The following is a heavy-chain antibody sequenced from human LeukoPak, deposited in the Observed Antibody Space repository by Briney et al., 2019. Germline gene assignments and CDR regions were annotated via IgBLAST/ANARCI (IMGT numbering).Heavy chain of an antibody. D-gene: IGHD3-10*01. J-gene: IGHJ5*02. CDR3: ARHATGSYSVPWLDP. CDR1: GYTFTSYY. CDR2: INPSGGST. Sequence: ASVKVSCKASGYTFTSYYMHWVRQAPGQGLEWMGIINPSGGSTSYAQKFQGRVTMTRDTSTSTVYMELSSLRSEDTAVYYCARHATGSYSVPWLDPWGQGTLVTVSS. V-gene: IGHV1-46*01.